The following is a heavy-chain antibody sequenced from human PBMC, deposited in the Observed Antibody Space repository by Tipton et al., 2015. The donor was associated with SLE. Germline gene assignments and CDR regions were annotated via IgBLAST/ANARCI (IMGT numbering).Heavy chain of an antibody. CDR2: ICCGGST. Sequence: TLSLTCTVSGGSITNYYWGWVRQPAGKGLEWIGRICCGGSTKYNPSLRSRVTMSVDTSKNQLSLSLNSVTTADTAMYYCARALRYSSGYFDFWGQGKRVTVSS. J-gene: IGHJ4*02. V-gene: IGHV4-4*07. D-gene: IGHD3-22*01. CDR3: ARALRYSSGYFDF. CDR1: GGSITNYY.